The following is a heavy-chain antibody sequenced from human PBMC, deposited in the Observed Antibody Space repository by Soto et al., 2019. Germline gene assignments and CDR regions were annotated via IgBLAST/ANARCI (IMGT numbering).Heavy chain of an antibody. CDR1: GFTFDDYA. Sequence: EVQLVESGGGLVQPGRSLRLSCAASGFTFDDYAMHWVRQAPGKGLEWVSGISWNSACIGYADSVKGRFTISRDNAKNSLYLQMNSLRAEDTALYYCAKVSGRDYYYYMDVCGKGTTVTVSS. J-gene: IGHJ6*03. CDR2: ISWNSACI. V-gene: IGHV3-9*01. D-gene: IGHD1-26*01. CDR3: AKVSGRDYYYYMDV.